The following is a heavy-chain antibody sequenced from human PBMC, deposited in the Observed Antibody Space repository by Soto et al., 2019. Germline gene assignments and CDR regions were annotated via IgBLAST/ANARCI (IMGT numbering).Heavy chain of an antibody. V-gene: IGHV2-26*01. CDR1: GLSITDSEMG. Sequence: QVTLKESGPVLVKPTETLTLRCTVSGLSITDSEMGVSWIRQPPGQPLEWLAHIDSSGEKSYRTFLKSRLAISNDTSKSQIVLTMTNMDPADTATYYCARRHLAVAVIPWFDPWGQGIPVTVSS. CDR3: ARRHLAVAVIPWFDP. CDR2: IDSSGEK. J-gene: IGHJ5*01. D-gene: IGHD2-21*01.